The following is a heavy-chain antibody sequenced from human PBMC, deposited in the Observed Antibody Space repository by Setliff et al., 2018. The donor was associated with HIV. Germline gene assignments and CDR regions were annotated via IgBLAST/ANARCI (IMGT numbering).Heavy chain of an antibody. D-gene: IGHD3-9*01. CDR2: IYPSDSDT. V-gene: IGHV5-51*01. Sequence: GESLKISCQDSGDKFPNYYLDWVRQMPGTGLEWIGVIYPSDSDTRISLSFRGQVTISADKSIGTAYLQLNSLRASDTAIYYCTKGGGLNFRWHDWFVKIWGQGTPVTVSS. CDR1: GDKFPNYY. J-gene: IGHJ4*03. CDR3: TKGGGLNFRWHDWFVKI.